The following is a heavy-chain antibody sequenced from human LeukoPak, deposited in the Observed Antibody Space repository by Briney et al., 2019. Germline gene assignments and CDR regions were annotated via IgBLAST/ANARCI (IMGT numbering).Heavy chain of an antibody. CDR3: ARGCGWYVWGLDY. J-gene: IGHJ4*02. V-gene: IGHV4-34*01. CDR2: INHSGST. CDR1: GGSFSGYY. D-gene: IGHD6-19*01. Sequence: SETLSLTCAVYGGSFSGYYWSWIRQPPGKGLEWIGEINHSGSTNYNPSLKSRVTISVDTSKNQFSLKLSSVTAADTAVYYCARGCGWYVWGLDYWGQGTLVTVSS.